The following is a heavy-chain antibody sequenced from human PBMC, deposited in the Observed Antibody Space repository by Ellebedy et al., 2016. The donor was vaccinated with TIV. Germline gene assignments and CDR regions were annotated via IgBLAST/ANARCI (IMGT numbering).Heavy chain of an antibody. CDR2: ISVSGP. CDR3: ARDLPYYYYYMDV. J-gene: IGHJ6*03. V-gene: IGHV3-23*01. Sequence: GESLKISXAASGFTFSNYGMSWVRQAPGKGLEFVSAISVSGPEYADSVKGRFTISRDNAKNSLFLQMNTLRAEDTAVYYCARDLPYYYYYMDVWGKGTTVTVSS. CDR1: GFTFSNYG.